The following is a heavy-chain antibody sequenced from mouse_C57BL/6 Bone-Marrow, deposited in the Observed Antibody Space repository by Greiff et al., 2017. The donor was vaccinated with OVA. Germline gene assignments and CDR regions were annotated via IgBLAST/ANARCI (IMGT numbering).Heavy chain of an antibody. CDR2: IYPRSGNT. V-gene: IGHV1-81*01. J-gene: IGHJ4*01. D-gene: IGHD1-3*01. Sequence: QVQLQQSGAELARPGASVKLSCKASGYTFTSSGISWVKQRTGQGLEWIGEIYPRSGNTYYIEKFKGKATLTADKSSSTAYMELRSLTSEDSAVCFCARSGSKEAMDYWGQGTSVTVSS. CDR3: ARSGSKEAMDY. CDR1: GYTFTSSG.